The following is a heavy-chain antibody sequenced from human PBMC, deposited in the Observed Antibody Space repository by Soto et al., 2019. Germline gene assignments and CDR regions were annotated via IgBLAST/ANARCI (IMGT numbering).Heavy chain of an antibody. CDR3: SIDVASSGVGELDY. D-gene: IGHD2-21*01. J-gene: IGHJ4*02. Sequence: EVHVVESGGGLVKPGGSLRLSCAASGFTFAPAWMTWVRQSPGKGLEWVARIKSKTSGETTDYAAPVKGSFTISRDDSKSTVYLQMSSLNTEDTAIYYCSIDVASSGVGELDYWGQGTLGTVSS. V-gene: IGHV3-15*01. CDR1: GFTFAPAW. CDR2: IKSKTSGETT.